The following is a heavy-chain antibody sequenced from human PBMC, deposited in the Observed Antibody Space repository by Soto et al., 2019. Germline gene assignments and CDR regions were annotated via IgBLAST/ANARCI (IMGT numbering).Heavy chain of an antibody. CDR2: IYYSGST. CDR1: GCSISIGCYY. D-gene: IGHD3-22*01. J-gene: IGHJ4*02. CDR3: ARTPNYYDSSGYLITYFDY. Sequence: SSETLSLTCTVSGCSISIGCYYWIWIRQHPGNCLEWIGYIYYSGSTYYNPSLKSRVTISVDTSKNQFSLKLSSVTAADTAVYYCARTPNYYDSSGYLITYFDYWGQGTLVTVSS. V-gene: IGHV4-31*03.